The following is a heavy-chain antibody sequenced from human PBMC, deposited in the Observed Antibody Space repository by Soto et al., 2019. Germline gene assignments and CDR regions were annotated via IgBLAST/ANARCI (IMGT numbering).Heavy chain of an antibody. J-gene: IGHJ4*02. CDR2: ISSSSSYI. CDR1: GFTFSSYS. Sequence: GGSLRLSCAASGFTFSSYSMNWVRQAPGKGLEWVSSISSSSSYIYYADSVKGRFTISRDNAKNSLYLQMNSLRAEDTAVYYCARDWGHYSSSWYSLSQFDYWGQGTLVTVSS. V-gene: IGHV3-21*01. D-gene: IGHD6-13*01. CDR3: ARDWGHYSSSWYSLSQFDY.